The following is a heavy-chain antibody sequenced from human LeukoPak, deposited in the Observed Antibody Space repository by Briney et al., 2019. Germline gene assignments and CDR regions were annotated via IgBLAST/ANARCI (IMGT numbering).Heavy chain of an antibody. CDR1: GFTVSSNY. Sequence: PGGSLRLSCAASGFTVSSNYVSWVRQAPGKGLEWVSVIYSGGSTYYADSVKGRFTISRDNSKNTLYLQMNSLRAEDTAVYYCARGGSYGTAGPKFDYWGQGTLVTVSS. J-gene: IGHJ4*02. V-gene: IGHV3-53*01. CDR3: ARGGSYGTAGPKFDY. CDR2: IYSGGST. D-gene: IGHD2-8*02.